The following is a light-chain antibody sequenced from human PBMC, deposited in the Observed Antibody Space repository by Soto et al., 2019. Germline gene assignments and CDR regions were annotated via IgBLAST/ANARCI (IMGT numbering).Light chain of an antibody. CDR3: QSYDSSLGDVV. CDR2: MNS. J-gene: IGLJ2*01. Sequence: QSVLTQPPSLSGTPGQTVTISCIGSRSNIGSAIVHWYQQLPGTAPKHLIYMNSQRPSGVPDRFSGSKSGTSASLAITGLQAEDEADYYCQSYDSSLGDVVFGGGTKLTVL. CDR1: RSNIGSAI. V-gene: IGLV1-40*01.